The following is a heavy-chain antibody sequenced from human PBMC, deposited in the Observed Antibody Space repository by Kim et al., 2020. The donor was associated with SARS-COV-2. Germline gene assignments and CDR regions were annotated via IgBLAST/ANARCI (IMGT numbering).Heavy chain of an antibody. Sequence: GGSLRLSCAASGFTFSSYWMSWVRQAPGKGLEWVANIKQDGSEKYSVDSVKGRFTISRDNAKNSLYLQMNSLRVEDTAVYYCARKGGGAGPYYNGMDVWGQGATVTVSS. CDR1: GFTFSSYW. J-gene: IGHJ6*02. CDR3: ARKGGGAGPYYNGMDV. V-gene: IGHV3-7*01. CDR2: IKQDGSEK. D-gene: IGHD3-16*01.